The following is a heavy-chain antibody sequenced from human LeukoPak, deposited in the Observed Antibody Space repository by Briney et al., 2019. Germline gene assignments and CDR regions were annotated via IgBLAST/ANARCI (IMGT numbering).Heavy chain of an antibody. CDR2: INHSGST. J-gene: IGHJ4*02. CDR1: GGSFSGYY. V-gene: IGHV4-34*01. D-gene: IGHD6-19*01. Sequence: SETLSLTCAVYGGSFSGYYWSWIRQPPGKGLEWIREINHSGSTNYNPSLKSRVTISVDTSKNQFSLKLSSVTAADTAVYYCARWGSGWYYFDYWGQGTLVTVSS. CDR3: ARWGSGWYYFDY.